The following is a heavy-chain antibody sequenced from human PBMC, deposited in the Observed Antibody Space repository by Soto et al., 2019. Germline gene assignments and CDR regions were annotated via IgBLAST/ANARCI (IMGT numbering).Heavy chain of an antibody. CDR1: GGTLSSYA. CDR2: IIPIFGTA. CDR3: ARDFGPILSSSSDYGMDV. V-gene: IGHV1-69*13. J-gene: IGHJ6*02. Sequence: SVKVSCKASGGTLSSYAISWVRQAPGQGLEWMGGIIPIFGTANYAQKFQGRVTITADESTSTAYMELRGLRSDDTAVYYCARDFGPILSSSSDYGMDVWGQGTTVTVSS. D-gene: IGHD6-6*01.